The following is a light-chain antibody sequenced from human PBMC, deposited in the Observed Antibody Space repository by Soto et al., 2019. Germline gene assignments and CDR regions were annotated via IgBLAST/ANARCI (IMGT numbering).Light chain of an antibody. CDR3: QHYNSYPWT. V-gene: IGKV1-5*01. Sequence: DIQMTQSPSTLSASIGDRVTITCRASQTINNCLAWYQQKPGKAPNLLIYHASNLETGVPSRFSGSAFGTEFTLTISSLQPDDFATYYCQHYNSYPWTFGQGTKVEIK. CDR2: HAS. J-gene: IGKJ1*01. CDR1: QTINNC.